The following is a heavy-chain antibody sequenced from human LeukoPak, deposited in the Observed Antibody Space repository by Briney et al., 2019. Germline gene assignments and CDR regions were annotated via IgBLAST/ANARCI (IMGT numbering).Heavy chain of an antibody. Sequence: ASVKVSCKASGYTFTSYDINWVRQAPGQGLEWMGWMNPNSGNTDYAQTFQGRVTMTRNTSISTAYMELSSLRSEDTAVYYCARAPEWGKANYYYYMDVWGKGTTVTVSS. CDR2: MNPNSGNT. CDR1: GYTFTSYD. V-gene: IGHV1-8*01. D-gene: IGHD1-26*01. J-gene: IGHJ6*03. CDR3: ARAPEWGKANYYYYMDV.